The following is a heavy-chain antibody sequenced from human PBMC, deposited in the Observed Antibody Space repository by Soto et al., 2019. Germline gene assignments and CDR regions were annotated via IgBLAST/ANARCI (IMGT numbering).Heavy chain of an antibody. CDR2: IDPSDSYT. J-gene: IGHJ6*02. V-gene: IGHV5-10-1*01. D-gene: IGHD2-15*01. Sequence: GESLKTSGNGSGYSFTSYWISWGRQMPGKGLEWMGRIDPSDSYTNYSPSFQGHVTISADKSISTAYLQWSSLKASDTAMYYCARQYCSGGSCYSGTYYYYYRMDVWGQGTTVTVSS. CDR1: GYSFTSYW. CDR3: ARQYCSGGSCYSGTYYYYYRMDV.